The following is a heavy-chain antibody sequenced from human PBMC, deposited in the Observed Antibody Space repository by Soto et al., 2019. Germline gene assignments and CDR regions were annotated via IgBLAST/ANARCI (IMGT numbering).Heavy chain of an antibody. D-gene: IGHD6-19*01. Sequence: QVQLVQSGAEVKKPGASVKVSCKASGYTFTSYAMHWVRQAPGQRLEWMGWINAGNGNTKYSQKFQGRVTITRDTSASTAYMELGSLGSEGTAVYYCARVSGIAVAEVWGQGTLVTVSS. CDR3: ARVSGIAVAEV. CDR1: GYTFTSYA. CDR2: INAGNGNT. J-gene: IGHJ4*02. V-gene: IGHV1-3*01.